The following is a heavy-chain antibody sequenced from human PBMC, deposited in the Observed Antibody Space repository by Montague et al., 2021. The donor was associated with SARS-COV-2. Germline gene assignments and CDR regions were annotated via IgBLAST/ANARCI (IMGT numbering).Heavy chain of an antibody. Sequence: PALVKPTQTLTLTCTFSGFSLSTSGMCVSWIRQPPGKALEWLARIDWDDDKYYSTSLKTRLTISKDTSKNQVVLTMTNMDTVDTATYYFARILVAAAGSPFDPWGQGTLVTVPS. CDR1: GFSLSTSGMC. V-gene: IGHV2-70*11. J-gene: IGHJ5*02. CDR2: IDWDDDK. CDR3: ARILVAAAGSPFDP. D-gene: IGHD6-13*01.